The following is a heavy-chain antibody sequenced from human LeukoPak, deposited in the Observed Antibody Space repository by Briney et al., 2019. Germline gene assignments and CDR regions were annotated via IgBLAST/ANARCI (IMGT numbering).Heavy chain of an antibody. V-gene: IGHV1-2*02. D-gene: IGHD6-13*01. Sequence: GASVKVSCKASGYTFTGYYMHWVRQAPGQGLEWMGWINPNSGGTNYAQKFQGRVTMTRDTSISTAYMELSRLRSEDTAVYYCASDRGISWSHRGANYYYGMDVWGQGTTVTVSS. J-gene: IGHJ6*02. CDR1: GYTFTGYY. CDR3: ASDRGISWSHRGANYYYGMDV. CDR2: INPNSGGT.